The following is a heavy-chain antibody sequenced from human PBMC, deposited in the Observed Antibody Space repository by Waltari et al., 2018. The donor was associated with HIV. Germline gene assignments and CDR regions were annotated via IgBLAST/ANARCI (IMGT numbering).Heavy chain of an antibody. CDR2: VWARLVGT. Sequence: EVQLLESGGGLVQPGGFLRLSCVTSGVYFRGHFMSWGSQTPGKVWEWFACVWARLVGTFYSTSLKGRFTVSRDNSMNTLFLQMRSLRVEDTAVYYCASQSRVLDSEFREGWFFHLWGRGTLVSVSS. J-gene: IGHJ2*01. V-gene: IGHV3-23*01. CDR1: GVYFRGHF. D-gene: IGHD3-10*01. CDR3: ASQSRVLDSEFREGWFFHL.